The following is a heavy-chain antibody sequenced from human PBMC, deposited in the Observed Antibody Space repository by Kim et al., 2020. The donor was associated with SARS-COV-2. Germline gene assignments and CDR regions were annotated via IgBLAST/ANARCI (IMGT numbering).Heavy chain of an antibody. CDR1: GFTFSSYS. CDR3: ARAVMVRGSGWFDP. V-gene: IGHV3-21*04. J-gene: IGHJ5*02. D-gene: IGHD3-10*01. CDR2: ISSSSSYI. Sequence: GGSLRLSCAASGFTFSSYSMNWVRQAPGKGLEWVSSISSSSSYIYYADSVKGRFTISRDNAKNSLYLQMNSLRAEDTAVYYCARAVMVRGSGWFDPWGQGTLVTVSS.